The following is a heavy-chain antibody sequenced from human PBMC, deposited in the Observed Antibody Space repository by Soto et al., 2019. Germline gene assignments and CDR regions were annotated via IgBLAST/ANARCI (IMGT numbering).Heavy chain of an antibody. CDR2: IWYDGSNK. CDR3: ARDGYCSGGSCYSVPVFDY. V-gene: IGHV3-33*01. CDR1: GFTFNSYG. Sequence: GGSLRLSCAASGFTFNSYGMHWVRQAPGKGLEWVAVIWYDGSNKYYADSVKGRFTISRDNSKNTLYLQMNSLRAEDTAVYYCARDGYCSGGSCYSVPVFDYWGQGTLVTVS. D-gene: IGHD2-15*01. J-gene: IGHJ4*02.